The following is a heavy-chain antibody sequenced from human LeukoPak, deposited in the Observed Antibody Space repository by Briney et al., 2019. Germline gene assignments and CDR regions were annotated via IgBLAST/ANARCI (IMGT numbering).Heavy chain of an antibody. Sequence: PGGSLRPSCAASGFTFGSYAMHWVRQAPGKGLEWISYIGGRGDGISYADSVKGRFTVSRDNAKNSLFLQMNRLRGEDTAIYFCAREIPGRIAADCWGQGTLVTVSS. CDR1: GFTFGSYA. J-gene: IGHJ4*02. CDR2: IGGRGDGI. D-gene: IGHD2-15*01. V-gene: IGHV3-48*01. CDR3: AREIPGRIAADC.